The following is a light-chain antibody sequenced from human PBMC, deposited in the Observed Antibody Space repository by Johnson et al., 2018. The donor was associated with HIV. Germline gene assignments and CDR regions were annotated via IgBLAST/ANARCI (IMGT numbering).Light chain of an antibody. CDR3: GTWDSSLSALYV. Sequence: QAVLTQPPSVSAAPGQKVTISCSGSSSNIGNNYVSWYQQLPGTAPKLLIYDNNKRPSGIPDRFSGSMSGTSATLGITGLQTGDEADYYCGTWDSSLSALYVFGTGTKVTVL. CDR2: DNN. CDR1: SSNIGNNY. J-gene: IGLJ1*01. V-gene: IGLV1-51*01.